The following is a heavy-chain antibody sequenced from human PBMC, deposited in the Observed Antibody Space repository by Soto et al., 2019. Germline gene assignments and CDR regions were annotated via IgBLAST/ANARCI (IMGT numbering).Heavy chain of an antibody. CDR1: GFTFSSYW. CDR2: INTDGSGT. CDR3: ARTGYYYDTSGYDFDY. V-gene: IGHV3-74*01. J-gene: IGHJ4*02. Sequence: GGSLRLSCAASGFTFSSYWMHWVRQAPGEWLVWVSRINTDGSGTSYADSVKGRFTISRDNAKNTLYMQMNSLRAEDTAVYYCARTGYYYDTSGYDFDYWGQGTLVTVSS. D-gene: IGHD3-22*01.